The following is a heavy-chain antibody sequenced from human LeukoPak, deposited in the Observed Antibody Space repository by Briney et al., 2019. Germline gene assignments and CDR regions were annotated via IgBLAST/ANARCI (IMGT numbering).Heavy chain of an antibody. D-gene: IGHD6-19*01. CDR1: EFTFTSYA. J-gene: IGHJ4*02. CDR3: AKDLSSGSRRAY. V-gene: IGHV3-23*01. Sequence: QPGGSLRLSCAASEFTFTSYAMSWVRQAPGKGLEWVSAISGSGGSTNYADSVRGRFTISRDNSKNTLYLQMNSLRAEDTGVYYCAKDLSSGSRRAYWGQGTLVTVSS. CDR2: ISGSGGST.